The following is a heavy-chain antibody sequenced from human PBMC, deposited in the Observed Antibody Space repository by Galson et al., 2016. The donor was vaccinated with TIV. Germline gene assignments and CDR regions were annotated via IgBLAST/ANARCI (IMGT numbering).Heavy chain of an antibody. CDR3: ARDGHDFWNGGANTLDY. CDR2: ISYDESNK. D-gene: IGHD3-3*01. CDR1: GFTFSSYT. V-gene: IGHV3-30*04. Sequence: SLRLSCAASGFTFSSYTMHWVRQAPGQGLEWVSIISYDESNKYYADFVRGRFTISRDNSRNTLYLQMNSLRPEDTAVYYRARDGHDFWNGGANTLDYWGQGTLVTVSS. J-gene: IGHJ4*02.